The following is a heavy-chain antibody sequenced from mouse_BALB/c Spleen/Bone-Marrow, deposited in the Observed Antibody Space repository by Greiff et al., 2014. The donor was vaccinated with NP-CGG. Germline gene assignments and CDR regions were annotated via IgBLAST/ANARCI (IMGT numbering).Heavy chain of an antibody. D-gene: IGHD2-4*01. Sequence: QVQLQQPGAELVRPGTSVKVSCKGSGYAFTNYLIEWVKQRPGRGLEWIGVINSGSGGTKYNEKFKGKATLTADKSSSTAYMQLSSLTSDDSAVYFCARAITDAMDYWGQGTSVTVSS. J-gene: IGHJ4*01. V-gene: IGHV1-54*01. CDR2: INSGSGGT. CDR3: ARAITDAMDY. CDR1: GYAFTNYL.